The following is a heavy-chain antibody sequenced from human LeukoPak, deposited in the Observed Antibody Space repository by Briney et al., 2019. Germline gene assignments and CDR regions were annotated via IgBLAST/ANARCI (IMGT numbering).Heavy chain of an antibody. Sequence: GGSLRLSCAASGFTFSSYEMNWVRQAPGKGLEWVSYISSSGSSIYYADSVKGRFTISRDKAKNSLFLQMNSLRAEDTAVYYCARSTPNHGMDVWGQGTTVTVSS. CDR2: ISSSGSSI. V-gene: IGHV3-48*03. D-gene: IGHD5/OR15-5a*01. J-gene: IGHJ6*02. CDR1: GFTFSSYE. CDR3: ARSTPNHGMDV.